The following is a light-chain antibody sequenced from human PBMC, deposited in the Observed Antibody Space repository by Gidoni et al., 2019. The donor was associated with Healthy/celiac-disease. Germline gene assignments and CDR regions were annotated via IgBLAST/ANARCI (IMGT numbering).Light chain of an antibody. Sequence: DIQMTQSPSSLSASVGDRVTITCRASQSISSYLNWYQQKPGKAPKLLIYAASSLQSGVPSRFSGSGSGTDFTLTISSLQPDDFAPYYCQQSYSTPYTFGQGTKLEIK. CDR1: QSISSY. J-gene: IGKJ2*01. CDR3: QQSYSTPYT. V-gene: IGKV1-39*01. CDR2: AAS.